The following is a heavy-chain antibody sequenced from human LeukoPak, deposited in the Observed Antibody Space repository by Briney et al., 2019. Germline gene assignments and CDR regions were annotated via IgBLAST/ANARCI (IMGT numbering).Heavy chain of an antibody. CDR3: ARVQLLWFGEYPFLNY. CDR2: INHSGST. Sequence: SETLSLTCAVYGGSFSGYYWSWIRQPPGKGLEWIGEINHSGSTNYNPSLKSRVTISVDTSKNQFSLKLSSVTAADTAVYYCARVQLLWFGEYPFLNYWGQGTLVTVSS. D-gene: IGHD3-10*01. CDR1: GGSFSGYY. J-gene: IGHJ4*02. V-gene: IGHV4-34*01.